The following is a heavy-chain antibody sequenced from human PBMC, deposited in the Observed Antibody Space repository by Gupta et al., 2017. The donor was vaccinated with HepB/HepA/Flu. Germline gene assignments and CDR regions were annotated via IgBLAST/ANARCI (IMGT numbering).Heavy chain of an antibody. CDR2: ISGSGGST. J-gene: IGHJ4*02. D-gene: IGHD3-22*01. Sequence: EVQLLESGGGLVQPGGSLRLSCAASGFTFNSYAMRWVRQAPEQGLGWVSSISGSGGSTYYADSVKCRFTISRDNSKNTLYLHRNSLRAEDTAIYYCAKVGQWFVLDYWGQGILVTVSS. CDR3: AKVGQWFVLDY. CDR1: GFTFNSYA. V-gene: IGHV3-23*01.